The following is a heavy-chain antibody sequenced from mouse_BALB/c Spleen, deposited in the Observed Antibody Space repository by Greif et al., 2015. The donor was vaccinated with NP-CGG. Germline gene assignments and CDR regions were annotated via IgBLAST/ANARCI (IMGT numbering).Heavy chain of an antibody. J-gene: IGHJ4*01. Sequence: EVQGVESGGGLVKPGGSLKLSCAASGFTFSSYAMSWVRQTPEKRLEWVATISSGGSYTYYPDSVKGRFTISRDNAKNTLYLQMSSLRSEDTAMYYCASYDGYWGYWGQGTSVTVSS. CDR2: ISSGGSYT. V-gene: IGHV5-9-3*01. CDR1: GFTFSSYA. D-gene: IGHD2-3*01. CDR3: ASYDGYWGY.